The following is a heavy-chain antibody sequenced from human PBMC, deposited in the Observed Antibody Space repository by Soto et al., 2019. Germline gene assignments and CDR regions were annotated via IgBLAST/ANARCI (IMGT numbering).Heavy chain of an antibody. CDR2: ISPKSGGT. D-gene: IGHD6-19*01. J-gene: IGHJ4*02. V-gene: IGHV1-2*02. Sequence: QVQLVQSGAEVKKPGASVKVSCEASGYTFIDYYMHWVRQAPGQGFEWMVRISPKSGGTNYAQKFQARVTMTWDTSHNTASMSLSSLMSDDTAVYSGARPPGYISDWYYLDRWGQGTLVTFSS. CDR3: ARPPGYISDWYYLDR. CDR1: GYTFIDYY.